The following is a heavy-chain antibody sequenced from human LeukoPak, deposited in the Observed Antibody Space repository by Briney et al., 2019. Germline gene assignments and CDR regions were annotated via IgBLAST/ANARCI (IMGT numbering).Heavy chain of an antibody. CDR1: RFTFSKYA. J-gene: IGHJ4*02. CDR3: AREASSGYYG. CDR2: IFSNGDTR. Sequence: GGSLRLSCAASRFTFSKYAMNWVRQAPGKGPEWVSVIFSNGDTRYYADSVKGRFTISRDNSKNTLYLQMNSLRAEDTAVYYCAREASSGYYGWGQGTLVTVSS. V-gene: IGHV3-23*01. D-gene: IGHD3-22*01.